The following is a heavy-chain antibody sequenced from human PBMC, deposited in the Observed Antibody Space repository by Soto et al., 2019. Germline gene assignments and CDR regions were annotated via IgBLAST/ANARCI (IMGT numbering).Heavy chain of an antibody. Sequence: PSETLSLTCTVSGGSISSGDYYWSWIRQPPGKGLEWIGYIYYSGSTYYNPSLKSRFTISVDTSKNQFSLKLSSVTAADTAVYYCLARGSGSYYRHQDYWGQGTLVTVSS. D-gene: IGHD3-10*01. V-gene: IGHV4-30-4*01. J-gene: IGHJ4*02. CDR3: LARGSGSYYRHQDY. CDR1: GGSISSGDYY. CDR2: IYYSGST.